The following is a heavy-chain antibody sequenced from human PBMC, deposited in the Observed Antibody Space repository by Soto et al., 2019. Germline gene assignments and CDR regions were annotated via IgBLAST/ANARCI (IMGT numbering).Heavy chain of an antibody. V-gene: IGHV4-34*01. J-gene: IGHJ4*02. Sequence: SETLSLTCAVYGGSFSGYYWSGIRQPPGKGLEWIGEINHSGSTNYNPSLKSRVTISVDTSKNQFSLKLSSVTAADTAVYYCARSVIAARLHFDYWGQGTLVTVSS. CDR1: GGSFSGYY. CDR3: ARSVIAARLHFDY. CDR2: INHSGST. D-gene: IGHD6-6*01.